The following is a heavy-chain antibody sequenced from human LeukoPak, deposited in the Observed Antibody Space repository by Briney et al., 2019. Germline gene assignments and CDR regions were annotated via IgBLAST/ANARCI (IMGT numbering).Heavy chain of an antibody. D-gene: IGHD3-10*01. J-gene: IGHJ3*02. CDR1: GGSISSYY. V-gene: IGHV4-59*01. CDR2: ISYSGST. CDR3: ARADSMVLMAFDI. Sequence: SETLSLTCTVSGGSISSYYWSWIRQPPGKGLEWSGYISYSGSTNYNPSLKSRVTISVDTSKNQFSLKLSSVTAADTAVYYCARADSMVLMAFDIWGQGTMVTVSS.